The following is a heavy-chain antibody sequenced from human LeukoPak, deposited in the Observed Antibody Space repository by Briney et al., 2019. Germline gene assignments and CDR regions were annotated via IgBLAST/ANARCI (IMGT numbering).Heavy chain of an antibody. V-gene: IGHV3-66*01. D-gene: IGHD6-6*01. Sequence: PGGSLRLSCAASGFTVSSNYMSWVRQAPGKGLEWVSVIYSGGGTYYADSVKGRFTISRDNSKNTLYLQMNSLRAEDTAVYYCARGVAARPPHTHYWGQGTLVTVSS. CDR2: IYSGGGT. CDR3: ARGVAARPPHTHY. CDR1: GFTVSSNY. J-gene: IGHJ4*02.